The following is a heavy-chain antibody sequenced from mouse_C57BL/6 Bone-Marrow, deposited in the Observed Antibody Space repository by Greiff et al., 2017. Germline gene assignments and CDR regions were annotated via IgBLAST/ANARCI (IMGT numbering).Heavy chain of an antibody. CDR1: GYTFTDYN. CDR3: ARGSSGYAWFAY. J-gene: IGHJ3*01. D-gene: IGHD3-2*02. CDR2: INPNNGGT. V-gene: IGHV1-22*01. Sequence: VQLKESGPELVKPGASVKMSCKASGYTFTDYNMHWVKQSHGKSLEWIGYINPNNGGTSYNQKFKGKATLTVNKSSSTAYMELRSLTSEDSAVYYCARGSSGYAWFAYWGQGTLVTVSA.